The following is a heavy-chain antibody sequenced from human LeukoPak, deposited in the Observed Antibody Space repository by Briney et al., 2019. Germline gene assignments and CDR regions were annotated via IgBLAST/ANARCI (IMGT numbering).Heavy chain of an antibody. D-gene: IGHD1-1*01. CDR2: ISGSASGGT. J-gene: IGHJ4*02. CDR3: AKVKTHWYFDN. Sequence: PGGSLRLSCAASGFPFSTNDMSWVRQAPGKGLEWVSAISGSASGGTTYEDSVKGRFTISRDNSKGTLYLQMNSLGAEDTAVYYCAKVKTHWYFDNWGRGTLVTVSS. V-gene: IGHV3-23*01. CDR1: GFPFSTND.